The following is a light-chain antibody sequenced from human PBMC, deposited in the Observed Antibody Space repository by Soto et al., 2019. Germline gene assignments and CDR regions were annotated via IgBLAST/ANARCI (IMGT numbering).Light chain of an antibody. J-gene: IGKJ4*01. CDR1: QSVSSY. V-gene: IGKV3-11*01. CDR2: DAS. Sequence: EIVLTQSPATLSLSPGERATLSCRASQSVSSYLAWYQQKPGQAPRLLIYDASNRATGIPARFSGSGSGTDFTLTISCLEPEDFAVYYCQQRSNWPPGITFGGGTKVEIK. CDR3: QQRSNWPPGIT.